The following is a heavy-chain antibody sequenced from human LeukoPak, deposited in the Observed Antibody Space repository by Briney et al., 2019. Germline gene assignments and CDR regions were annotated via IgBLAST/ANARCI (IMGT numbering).Heavy chain of an antibody. Sequence: ASVKVSCKTSGYTFTDYGISWVRQAPGQGLEWMGGIIPIFGTANYAQKFQGRVTITADESTSTAYMELSSLRSEDTAVYYCARVEHSSSSGEDYWGQGTLVTVSS. CDR2: IIPIFGTA. CDR3: ARVEHSSSSGEDY. D-gene: IGHD6-6*01. CDR1: GYTFTDYG. V-gene: IGHV1-69*13. J-gene: IGHJ4*02.